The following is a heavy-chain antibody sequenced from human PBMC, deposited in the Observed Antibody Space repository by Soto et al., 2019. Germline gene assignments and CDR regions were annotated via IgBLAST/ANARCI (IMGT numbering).Heavy chain of an antibody. CDR2: IDYSGST. Sequence: SQIPSLRCTVSWDTSGDSDDYWNWIRQTPGKGLEWIASIDYSGSTYYNPSLKSRVIISADTSKNLFSLKLRSVTAADTALYFCARDGPYYSGMDVWGQGTTVTVSS. V-gene: IGHV4-30-4*01. CDR3: ARDGPYYSGMDV. J-gene: IGHJ6*02. CDR1: WDTSGDSDDY.